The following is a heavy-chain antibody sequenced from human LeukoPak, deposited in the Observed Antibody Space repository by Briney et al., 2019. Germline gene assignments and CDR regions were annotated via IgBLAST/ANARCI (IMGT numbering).Heavy chain of an antibody. CDR2: ISGSGGNT. D-gene: IGHD5-12*01. Sequence: PGGSLRLSCAASGFTFSDYGMHWVRQAPGKGLEWVSGISGSGGNTYYADSVKGRFTISRDNSQNTLYLQMNTLGAEDTAVYYCAKALSGYHFDYWGQGTLVTVSA. V-gene: IGHV3-23*01. CDR3: AKALSGYHFDY. J-gene: IGHJ4*02. CDR1: GFTFSDYG.